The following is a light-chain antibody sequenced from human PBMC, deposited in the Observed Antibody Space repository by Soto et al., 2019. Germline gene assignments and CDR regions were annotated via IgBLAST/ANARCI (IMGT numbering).Light chain of an antibody. J-gene: IGLJ1*01. CDR3: CSYAGFSAVV. Sequence: QSVLTQPASVSGSPGQSTTISCTGTSRDIGSYNLVSWYQQHPGKAPKLMIYEGNKRPSGVSNRFSASKSGNTASLTISGLQAEDEGDYYCCSYAGFSAVVFGSGTKVTVL. CDR1: SRDIGSYNL. CDR2: EGN. V-gene: IGLV2-23*03.